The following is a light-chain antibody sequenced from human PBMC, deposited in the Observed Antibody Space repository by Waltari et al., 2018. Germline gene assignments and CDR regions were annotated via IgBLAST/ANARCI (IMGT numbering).Light chain of an antibody. CDR1: QSVSSSH. J-gene: IGKJ4*01. CDR3: QHYDNSHPLT. CDR2: GAS. V-gene: IGKV3-20*01. Sequence: IVLTKSPGTLSLSHGERATLSCRASQSVSSSHIVWYQQKPGQAPRLLIYGASTRATGIPDRFSGSGSGTDFTLTISRLEPEDFEVYYCQHYDNSHPLTFGGGTKVEI.